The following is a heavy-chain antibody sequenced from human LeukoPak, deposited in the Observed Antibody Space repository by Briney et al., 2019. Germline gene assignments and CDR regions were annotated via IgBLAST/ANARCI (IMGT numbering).Heavy chain of an antibody. V-gene: IGHV3-30*04. Sequence: GGSLRLSCAASGFFFSTYTTDWVRHAPGKGLEWVALILHDGSDKNYAHRVKPPFTISRDNSKKTVNLQMNSLRAEDTAAYYCVRDGMAGTPNAFDMWGQGTMVTVSS. CDR2: ILHDGSDK. J-gene: IGHJ3*02. D-gene: IGHD6-19*01. CDR1: GFFFSTYT. CDR3: VRDGMAGTPNAFDM.